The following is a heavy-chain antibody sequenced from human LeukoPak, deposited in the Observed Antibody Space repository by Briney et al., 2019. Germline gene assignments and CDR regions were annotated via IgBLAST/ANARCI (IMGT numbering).Heavy chain of an antibody. CDR3: AREGGWAYSDYGGIHY. CDR2: ISTYNGDT. V-gene: IGHV1-18*01. D-gene: IGHD4-23*01. Sequence: VASVKVSSKASGYTFTNYGISWVRQAPGQGRGWMGWISTYNGDTKYAENLQGRVTMTTDTYTSTANMEVRSLRSDDTAVYYCAREGGWAYSDYGGIHYWGQGTLVTVSS. J-gene: IGHJ4*02. CDR1: GYTFTNYG.